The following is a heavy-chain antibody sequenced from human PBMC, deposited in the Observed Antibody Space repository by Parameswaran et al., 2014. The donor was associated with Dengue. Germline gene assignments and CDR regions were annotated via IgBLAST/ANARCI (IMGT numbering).Heavy chain of an antibody. CDR3: ARPAGSGWTWFDP. J-gene: IGHJ5*02. Sequence: VRQMPGKGLEWMGIIYPGDSDTRYSPSFQGQVTISADKSISTAYLQWSSLKASDTAMYYCARPAGSGWTWFDPWGQGTLVTVSS. D-gene: IGHD6-19*01. CDR2: IYPGDSDT. V-gene: IGHV5-51*01.